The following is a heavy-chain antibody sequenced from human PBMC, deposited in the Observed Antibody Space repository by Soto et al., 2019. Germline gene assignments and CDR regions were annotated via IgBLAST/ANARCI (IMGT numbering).Heavy chain of an antibody. J-gene: IGHJ4*02. CDR3: ARVGGQLVPGFDY. Sequence: EVQLVESGGGLVKPGGSLRLSCAASGFTFSSYSMNWVRQAPGKGLEWVASISSSSSYIYYADSVKGLFTISRDNAKNSLHLQMHSLRAEDTAVYYCARVGGQLVPGFDYWGQGTLVTVSS. D-gene: IGHD6-6*01. CDR2: ISSSSSYI. V-gene: IGHV3-21*01. CDR1: GFTFSSYS.